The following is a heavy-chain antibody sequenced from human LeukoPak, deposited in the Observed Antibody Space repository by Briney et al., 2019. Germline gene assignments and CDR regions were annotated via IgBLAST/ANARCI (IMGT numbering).Heavy chain of an antibody. CDR1: GYTFTSYY. Sequence: ASVKVSCKASGYTFTSYYMHWVRQAPGQGLEWMGIINPSGGSTSYAQKFQGRVTMTRDTSTSTVYMELSSLRSEDTAAYYCARGQGGGGYSYGYPHYFGYWGQGTLVTVSS. V-gene: IGHV1-46*01. D-gene: IGHD5-18*01. J-gene: IGHJ4*02. CDR2: INPSGGST. CDR3: ARGQGGGGYSYGYPHYFGY.